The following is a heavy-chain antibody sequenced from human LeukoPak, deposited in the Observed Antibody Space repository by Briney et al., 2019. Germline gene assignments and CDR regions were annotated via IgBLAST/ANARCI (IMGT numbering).Heavy chain of an antibody. CDR3: ARDQRSMTTVTTEGGQLDY. Sequence: PGGSLRLSCAASGFTFSSYSMNWVRQAPGKGLEWVSYISSSSSTIYYADSVKGRFTISRDNAKNSLYLQMNSLRAEDTAVYYCARDQRSMTTVTTEGGQLDYWGQGTLVTVSS. D-gene: IGHD4-17*01. CDR2: ISSSSSTI. V-gene: IGHV3-48*01. J-gene: IGHJ4*02. CDR1: GFTFSSYS.